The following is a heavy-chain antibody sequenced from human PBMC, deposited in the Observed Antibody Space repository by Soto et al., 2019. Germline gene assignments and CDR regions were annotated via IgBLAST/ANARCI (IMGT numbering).Heavy chain of an antibody. CDR2: ISSSGGST. J-gene: IGHJ1*01. CDR1: GFTFSTYA. V-gene: IGHV3-23*01. D-gene: IGHD2-2*01. CDR3: ANRQIVVVPAAPSAEYFQH. Sequence: GGSLRLSCAASGFTFSTYAMSWVRQAPGKGLEWVSAISSSGGSTYYADSVKGRFTISRDNSKNTLYLQMNSLRAEDTAVYYCANRQIVVVPAAPSAEYFQHWGQGTLVTVS.